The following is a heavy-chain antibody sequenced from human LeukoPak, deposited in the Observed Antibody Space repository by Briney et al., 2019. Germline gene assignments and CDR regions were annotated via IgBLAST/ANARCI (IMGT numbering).Heavy chain of an antibody. Sequence: ASVKVSCKASGYIFTGYYMHWVRQAPGQGLEWMGWINPNSGGTNYAQKFQGRVTMTRDTSISTAYMELSRLRSDDTAVYYCARVYSSSWYQGAFDIWGQGTMVTVSS. CDR1: GYIFTGYY. J-gene: IGHJ3*02. CDR3: ARVYSSSWYQGAFDI. V-gene: IGHV1-2*02. D-gene: IGHD6-13*01. CDR2: INPNSGGT.